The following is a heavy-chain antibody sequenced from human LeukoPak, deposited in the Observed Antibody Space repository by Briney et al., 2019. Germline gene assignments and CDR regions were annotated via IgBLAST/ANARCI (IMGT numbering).Heavy chain of an antibody. Sequence: GASVKVSCKASGYTFTGYYMHWVRQAPGQGLEWMGWINPNSGGTNYAQKFQGRVTMTRDTSISTAYMELSRLRSDDTAVYYCARGGSGGTLDYYYYYMDVWGKGTTVTVSS. D-gene: IGHD6-19*01. CDR2: INPNSGGT. CDR1: GYTFTGYY. J-gene: IGHJ6*03. V-gene: IGHV1-2*02. CDR3: ARGGSGGTLDYYYYYMDV.